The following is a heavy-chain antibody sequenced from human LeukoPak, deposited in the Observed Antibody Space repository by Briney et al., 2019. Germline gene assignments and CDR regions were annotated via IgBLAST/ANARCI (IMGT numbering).Heavy chain of an antibody. D-gene: IGHD6-13*01. CDR1: AGTFSSYA. V-gene: IGHV1-69*13. J-gene: IGHJ3*02. Sequence: SVKVSCKASAGTFSSYAISWVRQAPGQGLEWMGGIIPIFGTANYAQKFQGRVTITADESTSTAYMELSSLRSEDTAVYYCARGVAAAGTVGLDAFDIWGQGTMVTVSS. CDR3: ARGVAAAGTVGLDAFDI. CDR2: IIPIFGTA.